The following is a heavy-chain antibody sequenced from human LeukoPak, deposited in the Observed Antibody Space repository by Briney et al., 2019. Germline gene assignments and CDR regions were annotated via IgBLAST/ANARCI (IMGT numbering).Heavy chain of an antibody. Sequence: SETLSLTCTVSGGSMSSYYWSWIRQPPGKGLEWIGCVYYTGSTNYNPSLERRVTISVDTSKKQFSLKLSSVTAADTAVYYCGRDQGRGLPHSWGQGTLVTVSS. CDR3: GRDQGRGLPHS. J-gene: IGHJ1*01. V-gene: IGHV4-59*01. D-gene: IGHD1-26*01. CDR1: GGSMSSYY. CDR2: VYYTGST.